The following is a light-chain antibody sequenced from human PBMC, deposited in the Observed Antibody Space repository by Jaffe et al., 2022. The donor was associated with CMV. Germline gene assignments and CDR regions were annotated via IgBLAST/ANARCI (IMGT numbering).Light chain of an antibody. Sequence: EIVLTQSPATLSLSPGERATLSCRASQSVSSYLAWYQQKPGQAPRLLIYDASNRATGIPARFSGSGSGTDFTLTISSLEPEDFAVYYCQQLLAIAFGQGTRLEIK. CDR2: DAS. V-gene: IGKV3-11*01. CDR3: QQLLAIA. CDR1: QSVSSY. J-gene: IGKJ5*01.